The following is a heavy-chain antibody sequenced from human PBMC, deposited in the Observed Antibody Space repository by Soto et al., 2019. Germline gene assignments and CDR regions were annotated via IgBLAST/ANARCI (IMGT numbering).Heavy chain of an antibody. D-gene: IGHD5-12*01. CDR2: IWYGGSNK. CDR1: GFNFRNYG. CDR3: ARLYTWIMDY. J-gene: IGHJ4*02. Sequence: GGSLRLSCAASGFNFRNYGMHWVRQAPGKGLEWVAIIWYGGSNKYYADSVKGRFTISRDNSKNTLYLQIDSLRAEDTAVYYCARLYTWIMDYWGQGTMVTVSS. V-gene: IGHV3-33*01.